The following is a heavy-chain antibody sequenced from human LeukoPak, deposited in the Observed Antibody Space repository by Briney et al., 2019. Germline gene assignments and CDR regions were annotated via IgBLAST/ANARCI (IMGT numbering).Heavy chain of an antibody. D-gene: IGHD1-1*01. CDR2: ISYDGSKK. J-gene: IGHJ6*02. CDR3: AKESLDTEQRNYNYYGMDV. Sequence: GGSLRLSCAASGFTFRAYGMHWVRQAPGKGLEWVAVISYDGSKKYYGDFVKGRFTISRDNSKNTLYLQMNSLRAEDTAVYYCAKESLDTEQRNYNYYGMDVWGQETTVTVSS. CDR1: GFTFRAYG. V-gene: IGHV3-30*18.